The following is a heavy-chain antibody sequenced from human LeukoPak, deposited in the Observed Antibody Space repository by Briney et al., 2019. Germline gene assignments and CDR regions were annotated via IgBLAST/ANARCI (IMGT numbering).Heavy chain of an antibody. D-gene: IGHD5-24*01. CDR3: ARVGPEMATFYYHAMDV. Sequence: GGPLRLSCAASGFTFSTYAMHWVRQAPGKGLEWVAVISYAGNNKYYADSVKGRFTISRDNSKNTLYLQMNSLRAEDTAVYFCARVGPEMATFYYHAMDVWGQGTTVTVSS. J-gene: IGHJ6*02. CDR2: ISYAGNNK. V-gene: IGHV3-30*04. CDR1: GFTFSTYA.